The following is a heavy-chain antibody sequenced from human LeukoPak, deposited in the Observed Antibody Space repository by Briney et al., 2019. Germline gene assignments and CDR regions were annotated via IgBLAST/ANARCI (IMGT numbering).Heavy chain of an antibody. Sequence: GASVKVSCKASGYTFTNFGISWVRQAPGQGLEWMGWISGNNGKPDYAQKLQGRVTMTTDTSTSTAYMELRSLRYEDTAVYYCATDNDYSNLGVFDYWGQGTLVTVSS. D-gene: IGHD4-11*01. V-gene: IGHV1-18*01. CDR2: ISGNNGKP. CDR3: ATDNDYSNLGVFDY. CDR1: GYTFTNFG. J-gene: IGHJ4*02.